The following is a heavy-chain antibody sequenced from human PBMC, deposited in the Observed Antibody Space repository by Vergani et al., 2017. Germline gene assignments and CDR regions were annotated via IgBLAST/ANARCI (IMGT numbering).Heavy chain of an antibody. CDR2: INKDGRET. Sequence: EVQLVESGGSLVQPGGSLRLSCAASGFIFTTYWMSWVRQAPGKGLEWVANINKDGRETYYVDSVKGRFTISRDNAKNLLFLEMNSLRVEDTADYYCVRDTPLGTTGVAFDWGQGTLVTVSS. CDR3: VRDTPLGTTGVAFD. J-gene: IGHJ4*02. V-gene: IGHV3-7*01. D-gene: IGHD1-1*01. CDR1: GFIFTTYW.